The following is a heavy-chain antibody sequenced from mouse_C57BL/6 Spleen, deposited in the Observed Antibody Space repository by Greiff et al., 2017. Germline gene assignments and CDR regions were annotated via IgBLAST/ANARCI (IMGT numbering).Heavy chain of an antibody. J-gene: IGHJ4*01. CDR1: GYTFTSYW. D-gene: IGHD2-2*01. CDR3: ARRGYYGYFYAMDY. CDR2: IDPSVSYT. V-gene: IGHV1-69*01. Sequence: QVQLQQPGAELVMPGASVKLSCKASGYTFTSYWMHWVKQRPGQGLEWIGEIDPSVSYTNYNQKFKGKSTLTVDKASSTAYMQLSSLTSEDSAVYYCARRGYYGYFYAMDYWGQGTSVTVAS.